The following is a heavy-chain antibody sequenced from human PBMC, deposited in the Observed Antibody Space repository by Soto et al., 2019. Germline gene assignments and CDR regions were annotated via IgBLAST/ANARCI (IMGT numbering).Heavy chain of an antibody. Sequence: PSETLSLTCAVSGDSISRYYCMWIRQPPGKGLESIGYLYYGRSANYNPSLKSRVTLSVDTSTNQCSLTLSSMTAADTAVYYCARDPIVGATKSYYYGMDVWGQGTTVTVSS. CDR2: LYYGRSA. CDR3: ARDPIVGATKSYYYGMDV. J-gene: IGHJ6*02. CDR1: GDSISRYY. V-gene: IGHV4-59*01. D-gene: IGHD1-26*01.